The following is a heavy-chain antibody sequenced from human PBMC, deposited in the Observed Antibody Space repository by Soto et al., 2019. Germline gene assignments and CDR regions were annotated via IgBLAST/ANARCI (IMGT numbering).Heavy chain of an antibody. V-gene: IGHV1-69*01. CDR1: GGTFSSYA. D-gene: IGHD2-21*02. Sequence: QVQLVQSGAEVKKPWSSVKVSCKASGGTFSSYAISWVRQAPGQGLEWMGGIIPIFGTANYAQKFQGRVTITADESTSTAYMELSSLRSEDTAVYYCARGEEAYCGGDCYSGWFDPWGQGTLVTVSS. J-gene: IGHJ5*02. CDR3: ARGEEAYCGGDCYSGWFDP. CDR2: IIPIFGTA.